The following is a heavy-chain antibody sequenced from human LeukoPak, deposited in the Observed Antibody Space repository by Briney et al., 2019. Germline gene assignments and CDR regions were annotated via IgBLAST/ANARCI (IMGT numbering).Heavy chain of an antibody. Sequence: GGSLRLSCAASGFTFSSYAMTWVRQPPGKGLEGVSSITGSTGSTYYADSVKGRFTISRDNSKNTLYLQMNSLRAEDTAVYYCAKRYSGSSGLYNFDYWGQGTLVTVSS. D-gene: IGHD1-26*01. V-gene: IGHV3-23*01. CDR3: AKRYSGSSGLYNFDY. CDR1: GFTFSSYA. J-gene: IGHJ4*02. CDR2: ITGSTGST.